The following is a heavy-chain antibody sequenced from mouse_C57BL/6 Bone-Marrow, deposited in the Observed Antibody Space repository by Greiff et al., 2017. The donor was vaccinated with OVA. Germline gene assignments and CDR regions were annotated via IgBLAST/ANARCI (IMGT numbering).Heavy chain of an antibody. D-gene: IGHD2-1*01. CDR1: GYTFTSYW. CDR2: IHPNSGST. V-gene: IGHV1-64*01. J-gene: IGHJ4*01. Sequence: QVQLQQPGAELVKPGASVKLSCKASGYTFTSYWMHWVKQRPGQGLEWIGMIHPNSGSTNYNEKFKSKATLTVDKSSSTAYMQLSSLTSEDSAVYYCARRIYYGRRRAATDYWGQGTSVTVSS. CDR3: ARRIYYGRRRAATDY.